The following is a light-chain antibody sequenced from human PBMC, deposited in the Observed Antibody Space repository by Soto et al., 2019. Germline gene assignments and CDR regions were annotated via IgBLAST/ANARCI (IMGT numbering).Light chain of an antibody. CDR1: SSNIGSNY. CDR2: RNN. Sequence: QSVLTQPPSASGTPGQRVTISCSGSSSNIGSNYVYWYHQLPGTAPKLVIYRNNQRPSGVPDRISGSKSGTSASLAISGLRSEDEADYYCAAWDDRQSGLVFGRGTQLTVL. V-gene: IGLV1-47*01. J-gene: IGLJ2*01. CDR3: AAWDDRQSGLV.